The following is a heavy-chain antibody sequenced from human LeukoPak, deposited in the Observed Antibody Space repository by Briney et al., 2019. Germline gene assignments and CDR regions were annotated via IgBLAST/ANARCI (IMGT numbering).Heavy chain of an antibody. Sequence: GGSLRLSCAASGFTFSSYALHWVRQAPGKGLEWVAVISYDGSDKYYADSVKGRFTISRDNSNNTLYLQMNSLRAEDTAVYYCARGSLDIVVVVAATIEYGMDVWGQGTTVTVSS. CDR3: ARGSLDIVVVVAATIEYGMDV. CDR1: GFTFSSYA. CDR2: ISYDGSDK. V-gene: IGHV3-30*04. J-gene: IGHJ6*02. D-gene: IGHD2-15*01.